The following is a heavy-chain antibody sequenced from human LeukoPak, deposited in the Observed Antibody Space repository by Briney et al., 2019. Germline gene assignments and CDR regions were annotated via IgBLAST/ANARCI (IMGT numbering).Heavy chain of an antibody. CDR2: INHSGST. J-gene: IGHJ5*02. CDR3: ARVVAAAFNWFDP. CDR1: GGSFSGYY. V-gene: IGHV4-34*01. D-gene: IGHD6-13*01. Sequence: SETLSLTCAVYGGSFSGYYWSWIRQPPGKGLEWIGEINHSGSTNYNPSLKSRVTISVDTSKNQSSLKLSSVTAADTAVYYCARVVAAAFNWFDPWGQGTLVTVSS.